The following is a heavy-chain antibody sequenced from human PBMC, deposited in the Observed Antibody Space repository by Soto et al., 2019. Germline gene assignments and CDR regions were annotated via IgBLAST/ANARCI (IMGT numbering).Heavy chain of an antibody. CDR1: GFTFSSYA. V-gene: IGHV3-23*01. Sequence: GGSLRLSCAASGFTFSSYAMSWVRQAPGKGLEWVSAISGSGGSIYYADSVKGRFTISRDNAKNSLYLQMNSLRAEDTAVYYCARDQGSSGWYFFAFDIWGQGTMVTVSS. D-gene: IGHD6-19*01. J-gene: IGHJ3*02. CDR2: ISGSGGSI. CDR3: ARDQGSSGWYFFAFDI.